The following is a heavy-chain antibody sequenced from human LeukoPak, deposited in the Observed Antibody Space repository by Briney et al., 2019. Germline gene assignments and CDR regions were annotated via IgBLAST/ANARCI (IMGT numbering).Heavy chain of an antibody. D-gene: IGHD3-10*01. CDR2: IYHSGST. CDR1: GGSISRSSYY. Sequence: SETLPLTCTVSGGSISRSSYYWGWIRQPPGKGLEWIGTIYHSGSTHYNPSLKSRVTISVDTSKNQFTLKLSSVTAADTAVYYCARSDGYGLVGIWGQGTMVTVSS. V-gene: IGHV4-39*06. J-gene: IGHJ3*02. CDR3: ARSDGYGLVGI.